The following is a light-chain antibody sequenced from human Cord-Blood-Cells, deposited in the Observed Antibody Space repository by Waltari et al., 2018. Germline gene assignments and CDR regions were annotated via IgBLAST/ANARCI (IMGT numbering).Light chain of an antibody. J-gene: IGLJ3*02. CDR3: CSYAGSYTYWV. CDR1: SSDGGGYNS. CDR2: DVS. Sequence: QSALTQPRPVSGSPRQSVTISCTGTSSDGGGYNSVSWYHQHPGKAPKLMIYDVSKRPSGVPDRFSGSKSGNTASLTISGLQAEDEADYYCCSYAGSYTYWVFGGGTKLTVL. V-gene: IGLV2-11*01.